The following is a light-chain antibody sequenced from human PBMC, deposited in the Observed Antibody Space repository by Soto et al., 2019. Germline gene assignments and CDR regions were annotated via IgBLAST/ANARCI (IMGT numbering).Light chain of an antibody. CDR2: GAS. Sequence: EIGLTQSPGTLSLSPGERATLSCRSSQSVSNNYLAWYQQKPGQAPRLLIYGASNRATGIPDRFSGSGSGTDFPLTSSRLEPEDFAVYYCLQYCRSGSFGQGTKVEIK. V-gene: IGKV3-20*01. CDR1: QSVSNNY. CDR3: LQYCRSGS. J-gene: IGKJ1*01.